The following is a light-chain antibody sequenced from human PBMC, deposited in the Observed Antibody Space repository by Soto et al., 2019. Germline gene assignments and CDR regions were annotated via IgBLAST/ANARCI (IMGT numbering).Light chain of an antibody. CDR1: TSNIGNNN. CDR3: AAWDDSLREV. CDR2: RSN. V-gene: IGLV1-47*01. Sequence: QSVLTQPPSASGTPGQRVTISCSGSTSNIGNNNVSWYQQLPGTAPKLLIYRSNQRPSGVPDRFSASKSGTSASLAINGLRSEDEADYYCAAWDDSLREVFGTGTKLTVL. J-gene: IGLJ1*01.